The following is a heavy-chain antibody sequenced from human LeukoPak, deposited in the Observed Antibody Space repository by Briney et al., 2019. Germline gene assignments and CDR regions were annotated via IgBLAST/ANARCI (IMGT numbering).Heavy chain of an antibody. V-gene: IGHV4-59*01. CDR2: ISYSGSA. CDR3: ARDSGSYYYSSDYYGTYDY. D-gene: IGHD3-22*01. Sequence: PSETLSLTCTVSGGSISIYYWGWIRQPPGKGLEWIGYISYSGSAIYNPSLKSRLTISVDTSKNQFSLKLSPVTAADTAVYYCARDSGSYYYSSDYYGTYDYWGQGTLVTVSS. CDR1: GGSISIYY. J-gene: IGHJ4*02.